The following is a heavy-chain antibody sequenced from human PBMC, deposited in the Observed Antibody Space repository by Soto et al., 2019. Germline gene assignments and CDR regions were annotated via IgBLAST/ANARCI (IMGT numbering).Heavy chain of an antibody. Sequence: GGSLRLSCAASGFTFNTYWMSWFRQGPGKGLEWVANIKQDGSEKYYVDSVKGRFTISRDYAKNSLFLQMDSLSADDTAVYYCARSAAADYWGQGTLVTVSS. D-gene: IGHD6-13*01. CDR3: ARSAAADY. J-gene: IGHJ4*02. CDR1: GFTFNTYW. V-gene: IGHV3-7*04. CDR2: IKQDGSEK.